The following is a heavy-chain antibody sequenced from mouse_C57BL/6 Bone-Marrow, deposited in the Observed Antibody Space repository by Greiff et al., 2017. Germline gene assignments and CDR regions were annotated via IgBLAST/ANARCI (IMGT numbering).Heavy chain of an antibody. CDR1: GYTFTNYW. V-gene: IGHV1-55*01. D-gene: IGHD2-1*01. Sequence: QVQLKQPGAELVKPGASVKMSCKASGYTFTNYWITWVKQRPGQGLEWIGDIYPGSGSTNYNEKFKSKATLTVDTSSSTAYMQLSSLTSEDSAVYYCARRRGKSARDYWGQGTSVTVSS. CDR2: IYPGSGST. J-gene: IGHJ4*01. CDR3: ARRRGKSARDY.